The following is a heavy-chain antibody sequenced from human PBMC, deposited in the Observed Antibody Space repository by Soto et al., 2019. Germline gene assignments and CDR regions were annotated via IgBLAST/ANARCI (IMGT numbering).Heavy chain of an antibody. V-gene: IGHV1-3*01. CDR3: ARAARYEYSSSYYYYMDV. J-gene: IGHJ6*03. CDR2: INAGNGNT. D-gene: IGHD6-6*01. CDR1: GYTFTSYA. Sequence: ASVKVSCKASGYTFTSYAMHWVRQAPGQRLEWMGWINAGNGNTKYSQKFQGRVTITRDTSASTAYMELSSLRSEDTAVYYCARAARYEYSSSYYYYMDVWGKGTTVTVSS.